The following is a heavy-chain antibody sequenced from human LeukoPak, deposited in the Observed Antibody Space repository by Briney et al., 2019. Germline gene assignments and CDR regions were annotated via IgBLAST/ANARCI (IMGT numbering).Heavy chain of an antibody. CDR2: ISGSGGST. V-gene: IGHV3-23*01. CDR1: GFTFSSYA. Sequence: GGSLRLSCAASGFTFSSYAMSWVRQAPGKGLEWVSAISGSGGSTYYADSVKGRFTISRDNSKNTLYLQMNSLRAEDTAVYYCAKWDYYDSSGYYYFDYWGQGTLVTVSP. J-gene: IGHJ4*02. D-gene: IGHD3-22*01. CDR3: AKWDYYDSSGYYYFDY.